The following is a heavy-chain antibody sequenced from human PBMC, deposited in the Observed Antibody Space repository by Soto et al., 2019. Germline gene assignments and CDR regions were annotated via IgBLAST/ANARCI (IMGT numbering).Heavy chain of an antibody. J-gene: IGHJ5*02. CDR3: ARRIAARVDWFDP. D-gene: IGHD6-6*01. V-gene: IGHV5-51*01. CDR1: GYSFTSYW. CDR2: IYPGDSDT. Sequence: PGESLKISCKGSGYSFTSYWIGWVRQMPGKGLEWMGIIYPGDSDTRYSPSFQGQVTISADKSISTAYLQWSSLKASDAAMYYCARRIAARVDWFDPWGQGTLVTVSS.